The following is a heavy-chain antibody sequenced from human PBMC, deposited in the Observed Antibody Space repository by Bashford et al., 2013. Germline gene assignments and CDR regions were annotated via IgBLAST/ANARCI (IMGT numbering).Heavy chain of an antibody. CDR1: GGSVSSGSYY. J-gene: IGHJ4*02. Sequence: TLSLTCTVSGGSVSSGSYYWSWIRQPPGKGLEWIGYIYYSGSTNYNPSLKSRVTISVDTSKNQFSLKLSSVTAADTAVYYCARDKPVDTPMVTHTFDYWGQGTLVTVSS. CDR2: IYYSGST. V-gene: IGHV4-61*01. D-gene: IGHD5-18*01. CDR3: ARDKPVDTPMVTHTFDY.